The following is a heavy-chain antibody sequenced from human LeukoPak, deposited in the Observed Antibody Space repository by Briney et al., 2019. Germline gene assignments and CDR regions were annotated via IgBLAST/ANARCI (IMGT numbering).Heavy chain of an antibody. Sequence: GGTLRLSCSASGFTFSSRPMHWVRQAPGKGLEYVSGSSGNGGSTYYADSVKGRFTISRDNAKNTVYLQMSSLRPEDTAVYYCVNQISGWVYWGQGTLVTVS. CDR3: VNQISGWVY. D-gene: IGHD6-19*01. CDR2: SSGNGGST. CDR1: GFTFSSRP. V-gene: IGHV3-64D*06. J-gene: IGHJ4*02.